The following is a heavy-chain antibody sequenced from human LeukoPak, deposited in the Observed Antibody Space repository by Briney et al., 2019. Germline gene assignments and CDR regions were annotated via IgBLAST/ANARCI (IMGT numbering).Heavy chain of an antibody. CDR1: GFTSSSYL. V-gene: IGHV3-7*01. Sequence: GGSLRLSCAASGFTSSSYLMSWVREAPGKGLEWVANIKQDGSEKYYVDSVKGRFTISRDNAKNSLYLQMNSLRAEDTAVYYCARDSGSSGYRAAFDIWGQGTMVTVSS. CDR2: IKQDGSEK. J-gene: IGHJ3*02. CDR3: ARDSGSSGYRAAFDI. D-gene: IGHD3-22*01.